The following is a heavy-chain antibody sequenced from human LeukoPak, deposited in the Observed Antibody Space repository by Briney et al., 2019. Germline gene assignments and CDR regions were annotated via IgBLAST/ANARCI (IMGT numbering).Heavy chain of an antibody. D-gene: IGHD5-12*01. CDR1: GFAFSTYS. V-gene: IGHV3-48*04. CDR2: ISSSSSTI. Sequence: GGSLSLSCAASGFAFSTYSIDWVRQAPGKGLEWLSYISSSSSTIYYADSVKGRFTVSRDNAENLVYLQMNSLGAEDTAVYYSARFGRSGYTKDYWGQGTLVTVAS. CDR3: ARFGRSGYTKDY. J-gene: IGHJ4*02.